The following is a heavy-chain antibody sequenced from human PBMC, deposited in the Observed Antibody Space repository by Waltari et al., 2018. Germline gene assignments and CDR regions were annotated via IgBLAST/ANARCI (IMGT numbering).Heavy chain of an antibody. V-gene: IGHV1-58*02. CDR1: GFTFTSSA. CDR2: IVVGSGNT. D-gene: IGHD3-3*01. Sequence: QMQLLQSGPEVKKPGTSVKVSCKASGFTFTSSAMQWVRQARGQRLEWIGWIVVGSGNTNYAQKFQERVTITRDMYTSTAYMELSSLRSEDTAVYYCAAYLSVLDPIDYWGQGTLVTVSS. J-gene: IGHJ4*02. CDR3: AAYLSVLDPIDY.